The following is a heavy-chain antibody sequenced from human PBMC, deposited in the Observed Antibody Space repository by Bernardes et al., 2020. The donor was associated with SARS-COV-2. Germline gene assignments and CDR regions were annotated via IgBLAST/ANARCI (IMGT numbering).Heavy chain of an antibody. Sequence: PRLSCAASGFTFSSYEMNWVRQAPGKGLEWVSYISSGGSTIYYADSVKGRFTISRDNAKNSLYLQMNSLRAEDTAVYYCARDPGIAVAGTNSDYWGQGTLVTVSS. D-gene: IGHD6-19*01. CDR3: ARDPGIAVAGTNSDY. J-gene: IGHJ4*02. CDR1: GFTFSSYE. CDR2: ISSGGSTI. V-gene: IGHV3-48*03.